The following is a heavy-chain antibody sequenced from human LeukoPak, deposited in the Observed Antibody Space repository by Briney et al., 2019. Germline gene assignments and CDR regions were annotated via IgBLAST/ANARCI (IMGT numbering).Heavy chain of an antibody. CDR3: ARTTEGGYTYNYFYYYYMDV. V-gene: IGHV4-4*07. J-gene: IGHJ6*03. CDR1: GGSTSSYS. D-gene: IGHD5-18*01. Sequence: SETLSLTCTVSGGSTSSYSWSWSRQPAERGVWWIGRIYTSGSTNYNPSLKSRVAMSVDTSKNQFSLKLSSVTAADTAVYYCARTTEGGYTYNYFYYYYMDVWGKGTTVTIPS. CDR2: IYTSGST.